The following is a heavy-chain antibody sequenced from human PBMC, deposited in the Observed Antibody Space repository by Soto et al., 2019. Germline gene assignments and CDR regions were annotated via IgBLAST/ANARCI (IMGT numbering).Heavy chain of an antibody. CDR2: ISGSGGST. CDR1: GFTFSSYA. Sequence: HPGGSLRLSCAASGFTFSSYAMSWVRQAPGKGLEWVSAISGSGGSTYYADSVKGRFTISRDNSKNTLYLQMNSLRAEDTAVYYCAKDCSSTSCYPDWFDPWGQGTLVTVSS. D-gene: IGHD2-2*01. CDR3: AKDCSSTSCYPDWFDP. V-gene: IGHV3-23*01. J-gene: IGHJ5*02.